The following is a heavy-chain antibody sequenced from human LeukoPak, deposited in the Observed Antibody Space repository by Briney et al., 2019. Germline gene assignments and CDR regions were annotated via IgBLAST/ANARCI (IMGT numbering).Heavy chain of an antibody. CDR3: ATYSAAGRTYYFDY. V-gene: IGHV1-18*01. Sequence: GASVKVSCKASGYTVTSYGISWVRQAPGQGLEWMGWISAYNGNTNSAQKLQGRVTMTRDTSPSTAYMELRSLRSDDTAVYYCATYSAAGRTYYFDYWGQGALVTVSS. D-gene: IGHD6-13*01. J-gene: IGHJ4*02. CDR1: GYTVTSYG. CDR2: ISAYNGNT.